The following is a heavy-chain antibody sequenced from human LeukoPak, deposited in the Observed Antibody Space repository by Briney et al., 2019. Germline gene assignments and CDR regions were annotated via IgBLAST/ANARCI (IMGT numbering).Heavy chain of an antibody. CDR1: GFTFSSYS. D-gene: IGHD6-13*01. V-gene: IGHV3-21*01. Sequence: NPGGSLRLSCAASGFTFSSYSMNWVRQAPGKGLEWVSSISSSSSYIYYADSVKGRFTISRDNAKNSLYLQMNSLRAEYTAVYYCAREVASSSWAYYFDYWGQGTMVTVSS. CDR3: AREVASSSWAYYFDY. J-gene: IGHJ4*02. CDR2: ISSSSSYI.